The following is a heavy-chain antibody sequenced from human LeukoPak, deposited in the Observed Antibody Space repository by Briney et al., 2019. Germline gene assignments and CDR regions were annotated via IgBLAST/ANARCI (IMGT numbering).Heavy chain of an antibody. D-gene: IGHD3-22*01. Sequence: SVKVSCKASGGTFSSYAISWVRQAPGQGLEWMGGIIPIFGTANYAQKFQGRVTITTDESTSTAYMELSSLRSEDTAVDYCARGGPPPRQLVFCECSGYYDYWGQGTLVTVSS. V-gene: IGHV1-69*05. CDR3: ARGGPPPRQLVFCECSGYYDY. CDR1: GGTFSSYA. CDR2: IIPIFGTA. J-gene: IGHJ4*02.